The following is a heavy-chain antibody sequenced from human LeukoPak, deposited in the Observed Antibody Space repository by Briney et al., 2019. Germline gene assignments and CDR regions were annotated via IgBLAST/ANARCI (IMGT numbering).Heavy chain of an antibody. CDR1: GYTFTGYY. CDR2: INPNSGGT. J-gene: IGHJ4*02. Sequence: GASVKVSCKASGYTFTGYYMHWVRQAPGQGLEWMGWINPNSGGTNYAQKFQGRVTMTRDTSISTAYMELSRLRSDDTAVYYCAGVIASSTRSGMNYWGQGTLVTVSS. D-gene: IGHD2-2*01. V-gene: IGHV1-2*02. CDR3: AGVIASSTRSGMNY.